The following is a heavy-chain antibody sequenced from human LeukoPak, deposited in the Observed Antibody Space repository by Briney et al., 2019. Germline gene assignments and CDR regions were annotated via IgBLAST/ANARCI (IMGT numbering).Heavy chain of an antibody. CDR1: GFTFSSYA. J-gene: IGHJ4*02. CDR2: ISGSGGST. Sequence: GGSLRLSCAASGFTFSSYAMSWVRQAPGKGLEWVSAISGSGGSTYYADSVKGRFSISRDNSKNTLYLQMNSLRAEDTAVYYCAKDPALLAVAGTLEIDYWGQGTLVTVSS. CDR3: AKDPALLAVAGTLEIDY. V-gene: IGHV3-23*01. D-gene: IGHD6-19*01.